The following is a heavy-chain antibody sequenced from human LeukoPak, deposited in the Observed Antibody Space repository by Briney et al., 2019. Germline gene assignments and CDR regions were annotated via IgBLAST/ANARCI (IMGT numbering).Heavy chain of an antibody. D-gene: IGHD5-18*01. Sequence: SETLSLTCTVSGGSISPYSWSWLRQPPGKGLEWIGYISYSGSTSYSPPLKSRVTISADTSRNQFSLNVNSVTAADTAVYYCARSVDTVMDFDYWGRGTLVTVSS. J-gene: IGHJ4*02. CDR1: GGSISPYS. CDR3: ARSVDTVMDFDY. CDR2: ISYSGST. V-gene: IGHV4-59*08.